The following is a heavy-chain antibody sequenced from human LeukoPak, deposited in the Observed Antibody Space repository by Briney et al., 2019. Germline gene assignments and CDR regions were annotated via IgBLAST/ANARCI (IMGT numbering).Heavy chain of an antibody. CDR2: ISSSISYI. D-gene: IGHD4-23*01. CDR1: GFTFSSYS. J-gene: IGHJ4*02. V-gene: IGHV3-21*01. CDR3: AREVTTVGYDY. Sequence: PGGSLRLSCAASGFTFSSYSMNWVREAPGKGLEWVSSISSSISYIYYADSVKGRFTISRDDAKNSLYLQMNSLRAEDTAVYYCAREVTTVGYDYWGQGTLVTVSS.